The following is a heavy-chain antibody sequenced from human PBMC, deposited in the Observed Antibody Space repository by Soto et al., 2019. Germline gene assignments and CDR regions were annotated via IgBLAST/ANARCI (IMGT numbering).Heavy chain of an antibody. CDR2: IRSKANSYAT. CDR3: TRIDYDFWSAYPRAYGMDV. D-gene: IGHD3-3*01. CDR1: GFTFSGSA. V-gene: IGHV3-73*02. J-gene: IGHJ6*02. Sequence: EVQLVESGGGLVQPGGSLKLSCAASGFTFSGSAMHWVRQASGKGLEWVGRIRSKANSYATAYAASVKGRFTISRDDSKNTAYLQMNSLKTEDTAVYYCTRIDYDFWSAYPRAYGMDVWGQGTTVTVSS.